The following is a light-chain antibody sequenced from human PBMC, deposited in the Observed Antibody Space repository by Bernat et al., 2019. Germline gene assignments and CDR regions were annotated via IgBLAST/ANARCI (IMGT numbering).Light chain of an antibody. CDR2: GNS. CDR3: QSYDSSLSGPSL. Sequence: QSVLTQPPSVSGAPGQRVTISCTGSSSNIGAGYDVHWYQQLPGTAPKLLIYGNSNRPSGVPDRFSGSKSGTSASLAITGLQAEDEADYYCQSYDSSLSGPSLFGGRTKLTVL. V-gene: IGLV1-40*01. J-gene: IGLJ2*01. CDR1: SSNIGAGYD.